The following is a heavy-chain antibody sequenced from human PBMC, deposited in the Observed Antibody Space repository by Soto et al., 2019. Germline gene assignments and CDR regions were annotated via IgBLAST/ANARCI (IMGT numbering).Heavy chain of an antibody. CDR3: ARGVAPYYFDY. V-gene: IGHV1-3*01. CDR2: INAGNGNT. J-gene: IGHJ4*02. CDR1: GYTFXSYA. D-gene: IGHD2-15*01. Sequence: ASVKVSCKASGYTFXSYAMHWVRQAPGQRLEWMGWINAGNGNTKYSQKFQGRVTITRDTSASTAYMELSSLRSEDTAVYYCARGVAPYYFDYWGQGTLVTVSS.